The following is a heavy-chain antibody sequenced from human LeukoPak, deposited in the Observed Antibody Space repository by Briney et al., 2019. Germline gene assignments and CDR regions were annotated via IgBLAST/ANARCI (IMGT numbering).Heavy chain of an antibody. J-gene: IGHJ6*02. CDR2: ITTNGGST. CDR3: ARRLYDSSAYSYYYGMDV. CDR1: GFTFSNYA. V-gene: IGHV3-23*01. Sequence: GGSLRLSCAASGFTFSNYAMNWVRQAPGKGLEWVSLITTNGGSTYYADSVKGRFTVSRDNSKNTLFLQMNSQRAEDTAVYFCARRLYDSSAYSYYYGMDVWGRGTTVTVSS. D-gene: IGHD3-22*01.